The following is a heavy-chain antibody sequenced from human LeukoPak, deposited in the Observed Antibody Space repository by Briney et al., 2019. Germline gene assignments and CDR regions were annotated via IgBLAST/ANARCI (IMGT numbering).Heavy chain of an antibody. CDR2: IKQDGSDT. CDR1: GFTFSSYW. Sequence: GGSLRLSCAASGFTFSSYWMSWVRQAPGKGLEWVANIKQDGSDTYYVSSVKGRFTISRDNAKNSLYLQMHSLRAEDTAVYYCARGTMFPYYFDYWGQGSLVTVSS. CDR3: ARGTMFPYYFDY. D-gene: IGHD3-10*02. V-gene: IGHV3-7*01. J-gene: IGHJ4*02.